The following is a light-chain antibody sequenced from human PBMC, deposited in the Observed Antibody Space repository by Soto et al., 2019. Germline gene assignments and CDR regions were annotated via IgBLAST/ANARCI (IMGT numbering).Light chain of an antibody. CDR3: QQYTGPPTT. CDR1: QSVSSN. J-gene: IGKJ5*01. V-gene: IGKV3-20*01. CDR2: GAS. Sequence: EIVLTQSPATLCVSPGERATPSGRASQSVSSNLAWYQQKPGQAPRLLIYGASTRAAGIPDRFSGSGSGTDFTLTITRLEPEDSAVYFCQQYTGPPTTFGQGTRLEI.